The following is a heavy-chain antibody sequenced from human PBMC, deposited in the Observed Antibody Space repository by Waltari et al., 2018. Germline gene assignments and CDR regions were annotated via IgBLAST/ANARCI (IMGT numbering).Heavy chain of an antibody. CDR3: ARGATVVYWYFDL. J-gene: IGHJ2*01. CDR2: VYSSGTT. Sequence: EVQLVESGGNLVQPEGSLPLSCVVSGFTVSQNYMTWVRQTPGKGLEWVAMVYSSGTTYYAESVRGRFTISRDKSNSILCLQMSGLRPDDTATYYCARGATVVYWYFDLWGRGTLVTVSS. V-gene: IGHV3-66*01. CDR1: GFTVSQNY. D-gene: IGHD4-17*01.